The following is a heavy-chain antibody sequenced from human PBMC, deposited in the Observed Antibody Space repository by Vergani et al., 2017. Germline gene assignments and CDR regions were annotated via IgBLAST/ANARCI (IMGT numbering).Heavy chain of an antibody. CDR1: GFTFSSYG. CDR3: ARETSMRYFDL. CDR2: ISYDGSNK. J-gene: IGHJ2*01. D-gene: IGHD3-3*02. Sequence: QVQLVESGGGVVQPGRSLRLSCAASGFTFSSYGMHWVRQAPGKGLEWVAVISYDGSNKYYADSVKGRFTISRDNSKNTLYLQMNSLRAEDTAVYYCARETSMRYFDLWGRGTLVTVSS. V-gene: IGHV3-30*03.